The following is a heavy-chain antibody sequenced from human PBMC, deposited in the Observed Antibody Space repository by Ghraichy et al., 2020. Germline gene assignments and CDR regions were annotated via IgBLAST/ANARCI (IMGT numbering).Heavy chain of an antibody. CDR2: IHYSGIT. V-gene: IGHV4-30-4*01. J-gene: IGHJ5*01. Sequence: SQTLSLTCSVSGGTTNRGEYYWNWIRQSPGKGLEWIGYIHYSGITAYNPSLKSRVTISIDTSKNLFSLKVSSVTAADTAVYFCGRDHTDSGSYGFDSWGKGTLVTVSS. CDR3: GRDHTDSGSYGFDS. D-gene: IGHD3-22*01. CDR1: GGTTNRGEYY.